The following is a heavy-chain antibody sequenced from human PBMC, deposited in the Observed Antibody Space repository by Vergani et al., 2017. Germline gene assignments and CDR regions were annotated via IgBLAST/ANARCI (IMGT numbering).Heavy chain of an antibody. D-gene: IGHD6-19*01. V-gene: IGHV3-11*01. CDR1: GFTFSDYY. CDR2: ISSSGSTI. CDR3: EKVRGRVAVAGTLDD. J-gene: IGHJ4*02. Sequence: QVQLVESGGGLVKPGGSLRLSCAASGFTFSDYYMSWIRQAPGKGLEWVSYISSSGSTIYYADSVKGRFTISRDNATNALYLQMNSLRAEDTAVDYCEKVRGRVAVAGTLDDWGQGTLVTVSS.